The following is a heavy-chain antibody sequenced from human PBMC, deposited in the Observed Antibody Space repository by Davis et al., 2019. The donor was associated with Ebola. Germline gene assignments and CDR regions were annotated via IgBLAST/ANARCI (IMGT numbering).Heavy chain of an antibody. V-gene: IGHV4-61*09. CDR3: ARLSGLFSSSSGALYFDL. Sequence: SETLSLTCNVSGASISSGFFSWSWVRQPAGKGLEWIGHIYTNGITKYNPSLESRVTISLDPSQNQFSLKLRSVTAADTAVYFCARLSGLFSSSSGALYFDLWGRGTLVSVSS. CDR1: GASISSGFFS. J-gene: IGHJ2*01. CDR2: IYTNGIT. D-gene: IGHD6-6*01.